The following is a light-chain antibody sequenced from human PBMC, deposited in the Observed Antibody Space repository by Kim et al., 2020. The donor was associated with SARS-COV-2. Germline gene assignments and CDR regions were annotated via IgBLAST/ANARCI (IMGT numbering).Light chain of an antibody. V-gene: IGLV2-14*03. CDR2: DVS. CDR3: SSYTSSSTLGV. CDR1: SSDVGGYNY. J-gene: IGLJ1*01. Sequence: QSALTQPASVSGSPGQSITMSCTGTSSDVGGYNYVSWYQQHPGKAPKLMIYDVSNRPSGVSSRFSGSKSGNTASLTISGLQAEDEADYYCSSYTSSSTLGVFGTGTNVTVL.